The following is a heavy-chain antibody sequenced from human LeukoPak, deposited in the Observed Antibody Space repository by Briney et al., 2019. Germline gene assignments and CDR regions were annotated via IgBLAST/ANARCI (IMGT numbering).Heavy chain of an antibody. CDR1: GFTFSSYW. D-gene: IGHD3-22*01. CDR2: INTDGRTT. J-gene: IGHJ4*02. CDR3: ARIEDRGAAFDS. Sequence: PGGSLRLSCAVSGFTFSSYWMHWVRQVPGEGLVWVSRINTDGRTTTYADSVKGRFTISRDNAKNMLYLQMNSLRAEDTAVYYCARIEDRGAAFDSWGQGTLVTVSS. V-gene: IGHV3-74*01.